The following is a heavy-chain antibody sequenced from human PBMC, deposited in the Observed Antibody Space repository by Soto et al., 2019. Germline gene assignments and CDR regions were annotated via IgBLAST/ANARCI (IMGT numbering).Heavy chain of an antibody. CDR3: ARADFGYYYMDV. D-gene: IGHD3-16*01. CDR1: GYTFTGYY. Sequence: ASVKVSCKASGYTFTGYYMHWVRQAPGQGLEWMGWINPNSGGTNYAQKFQVWVTMTRDTSISTAYMELSRLRSDDTAVYYCARADFGYYYMDVWGKGTTVTVSS. V-gene: IGHV1-2*04. CDR2: INPNSGGT. J-gene: IGHJ6*03.